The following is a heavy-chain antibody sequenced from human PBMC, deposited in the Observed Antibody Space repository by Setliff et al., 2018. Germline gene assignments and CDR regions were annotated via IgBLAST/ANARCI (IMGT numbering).Heavy chain of an antibody. Sequence: LSLTCTVSGDPMSSRRYYWAWIRQPPGKGLEWIVNIHHSGKAYYNPSLKSRVTMSVDTSKNQFSLQLSSVTAADTAVYYCARENGYCSGGACYFMLDSWGQGTLVTVSS. CDR1: GDPMSSRRYY. V-gene: IGHV4-39*07. J-gene: IGHJ4*02. CDR2: IHHSGKA. D-gene: IGHD2-15*01. CDR3: ARENGYCSGGACYFMLDS.